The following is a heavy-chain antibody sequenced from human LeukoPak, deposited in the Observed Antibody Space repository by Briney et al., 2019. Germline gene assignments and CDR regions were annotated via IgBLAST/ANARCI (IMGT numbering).Heavy chain of an antibody. CDR2: IYYSGSS. Sequence: KPSETLSLTCTVSGDSISSSSYYWGWVRQPPGKGLEWIGDIYYSGSSYYSPSLKSRVTISLDTSKNQFSLKLRSVTAADTAVYYCARGSRSSPFDYWGQGTLVTVSS. CDR3: ARGSRSSPFDY. CDR1: GDSISSSSYY. V-gene: IGHV4-39*01. J-gene: IGHJ4*02.